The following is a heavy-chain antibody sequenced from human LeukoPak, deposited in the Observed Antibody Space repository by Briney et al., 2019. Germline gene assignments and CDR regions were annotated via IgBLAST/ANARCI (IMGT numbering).Heavy chain of an antibody. CDR2: IYYSGST. V-gene: IGHV4-39*07. CDR3: ASSDSQMSPDAFDI. D-gene: IGHD3-22*01. Sequence: PSETLSLTCTVSGGSISSSSYYWGWIRQPPGKGLEWIGSIYYSGSTYYNPSLKSRVTISVDTSKNQFSLKLSSVTAADTAVYYCASSDSQMSPDAFDIWGQGTMVTVSS. CDR1: GGSISSSSYY. J-gene: IGHJ3*02.